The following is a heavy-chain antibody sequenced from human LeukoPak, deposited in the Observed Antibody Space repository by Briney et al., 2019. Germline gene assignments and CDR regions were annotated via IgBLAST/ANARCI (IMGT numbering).Heavy chain of an antibody. CDR2: INPNTGGT. J-gene: IGHJ3*02. D-gene: IGHD3-9*01. Sequence: ASVKVSCKASGDTFTGYYMHWVRQAPGQGLEWMGWINPNTGGTNYAQKFQGRVNMTRDTSISTAYMELSRLRSDDTAVYYCARDYSNYDILTGYYKVWAFDIWGQGTMVTVSS. CDR3: ARDYSNYDILTGYYKVWAFDI. V-gene: IGHV1-2*02. CDR1: GDTFTGYY.